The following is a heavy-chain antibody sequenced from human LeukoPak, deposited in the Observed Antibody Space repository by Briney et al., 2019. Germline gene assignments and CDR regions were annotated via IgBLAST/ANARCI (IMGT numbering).Heavy chain of an antibody. D-gene: IGHD2-8*01. V-gene: IGHV4-61*01. CDR2: IYYTGGT. Sequence: SETLSLTCTVSGGSVSSGSYYWSWIRQPPGKGLEWMGYIYYTGGTNYNPSLKSRVTISLDTSKNQFSLKLNSVTAADTAVYYCAREDVSTDADAFDIWGQGTMVTVSS. CDR3: AREDVSTDADAFDI. CDR1: GGSVSSGSYY. J-gene: IGHJ3*02.